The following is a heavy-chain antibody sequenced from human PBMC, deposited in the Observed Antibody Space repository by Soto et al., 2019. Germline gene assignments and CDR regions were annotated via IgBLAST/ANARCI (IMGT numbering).Heavy chain of an antibody. D-gene: IGHD6-19*01. V-gene: IGHV3-30-3*01. CDR1: GFTFSSYA. J-gene: IGHJ4*02. CDR3: ASRSLVAGHY. Sequence: QVQLVESGGGVVQPGRSLRLSCAASGFTFSSYAMHWVRQAPGKGLEWVAVISYDGSNKYYADSVKGRFTISRDNSKNTLYLQMNSLRAEDTAVYYCASRSLVAGHYWGQGTLVTVSS. CDR2: ISYDGSNK.